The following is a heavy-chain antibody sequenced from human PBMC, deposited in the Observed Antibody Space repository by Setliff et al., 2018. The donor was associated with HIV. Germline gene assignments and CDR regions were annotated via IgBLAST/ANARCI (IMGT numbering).Heavy chain of an antibody. CDR1: GGTFSSYA. J-gene: IGHJ5*02. Sequence: AASVKVSCKTSGGTFSSYAISWVRQAPGQGLEWMGGVLPIFGSTNYAHRFQGRVTITADESTSTAYMELSSLRTEDTAVYYYCARGVGSSWFENWGQGTLVTVSS. V-gene: IGHV1-69*13. CDR2: VLPIFGST. D-gene: IGHD6-13*01. CDR3: ARGVGSSWFEN.